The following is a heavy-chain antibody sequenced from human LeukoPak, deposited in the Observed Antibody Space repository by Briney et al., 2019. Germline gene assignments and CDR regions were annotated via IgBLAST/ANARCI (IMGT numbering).Heavy chain of an antibody. V-gene: IGHV1-8*01. D-gene: IGHD4-17*01. CDR1: GYAFTRYD. Sequence: GASVKVSCKASGYAFTRYDINWVRQATGQGLEWMGWMSPKSGNAGYAEKFEGRVTMTRNISINTAYMEVSSLTSEDTAVYYCARGDGNYAGWFDPWGQGTLVIVSS. CDR2: MSPKSGNA. CDR3: ARGDGNYAGWFDP. J-gene: IGHJ5*02.